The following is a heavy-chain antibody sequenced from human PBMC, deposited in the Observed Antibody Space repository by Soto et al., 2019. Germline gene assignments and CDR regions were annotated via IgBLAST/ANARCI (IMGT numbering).Heavy chain of an antibody. Sequence: PSETLSLTCTVSGGSISSYYWSWIRQPPGKGLEWIGYIYYSGSTNYNPSLKSRVTISVDTSKNQFSLKLSLKLSSVTAADTAVYYCARRWGDYFDYWGQGNLVTVSS. CDR1: GGSISSYY. CDR3: ARRWGDYFDY. V-gene: IGHV4-59*08. CDR2: IYYSGST. D-gene: IGHD3-16*01. J-gene: IGHJ4*02.